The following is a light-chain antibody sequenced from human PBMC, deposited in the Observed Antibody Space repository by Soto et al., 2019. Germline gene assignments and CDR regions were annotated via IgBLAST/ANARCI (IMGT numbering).Light chain of an antibody. CDR1: SSNSGSNP. J-gene: IGLJ3*02. V-gene: IGLV1-44*01. CDR2: SSN. Sequence: QSVLPQPPSASGTTGQTVTITCSGSSSNSGSNPVNWYQQLPGAAPKLLIYSSNQRPSGVPDRISGAKSGTSASLAISGLQSADEAVYYCAAWIDSLNAWLFGGGTKLTVL. CDR3: AAWIDSLNAWL.